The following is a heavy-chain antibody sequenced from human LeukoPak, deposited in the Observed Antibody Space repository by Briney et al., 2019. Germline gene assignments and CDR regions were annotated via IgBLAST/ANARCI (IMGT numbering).Heavy chain of an antibody. CDR2: INEDGSGR. D-gene: IGHD3-16*01. J-gene: IGHJ5*02. V-gene: IGHV3-7*03. CDR3: AKDKSGRMGPYNWFDP. CDR1: GFTFSDSW. Sequence: GGSLRLSCAASGFTFSDSWMTWVRQAPGKGLEWVATINEDGSGRYYVDSVKGRFTISRDNSKNTLYLQMNSLRAEDTAVYYCAKDKSGRMGPYNWFDPWGQGTLVTVSS.